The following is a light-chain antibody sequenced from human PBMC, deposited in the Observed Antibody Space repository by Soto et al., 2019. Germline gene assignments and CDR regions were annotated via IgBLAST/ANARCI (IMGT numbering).Light chain of an antibody. CDR2: GAS. Sequence: EIVLTQSPGTLSLSPGQRATLSCRASQSVSSSLAWYQQKPGQAPRLLIYGASSRATGIPDRFSGSGSGTDFTLTISRLEAEDFAVYYCQRYGISWTFGQGTMVEI. J-gene: IGKJ1*01. CDR1: QSVSSS. CDR3: QRYGISWT. V-gene: IGKV3-20*01.